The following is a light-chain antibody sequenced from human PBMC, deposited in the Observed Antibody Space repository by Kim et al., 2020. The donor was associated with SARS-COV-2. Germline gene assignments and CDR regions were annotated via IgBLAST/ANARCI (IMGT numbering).Light chain of an antibody. CDR1: SSNIGQNS. Sequence: GQRVPISGAGSSSNIGQNSVSWYHHLPGAAPNLLIYGNSHRPSGVPDRFSASTSGTSASLAISGLRSEDEADFCCATWDDSLSSPVFGGGTKLTVL. CDR3: ATWDDSLSSPV. V-gene: IGLV1-47*02. CDR2: GNS. J-gene: IGLJ3*02.